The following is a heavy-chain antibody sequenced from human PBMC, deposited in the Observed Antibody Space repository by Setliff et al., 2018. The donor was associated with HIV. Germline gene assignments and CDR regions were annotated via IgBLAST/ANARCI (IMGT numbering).Heavy chain of an antibody. D-gene: IGHD3-16*01. J-gene: IGHJ6*02. CDR2: IWYDGTEK. V-gene: IGHV3-33*06. CDR3: AKDRDYISSRLTHFYYFGLDV. Sequence: HPGGSLRLSCAASGFTFNDFGMHWVRQAPGRGLEWVALIWYDGTEKYYGDSVKGRFTISRYNAKNTLYLEMNSLRAEDTAVYYCAKDRDYISSRLTHFYYFGLDVWGQGTTVTVSS. CDR1: GFTFNDFG.